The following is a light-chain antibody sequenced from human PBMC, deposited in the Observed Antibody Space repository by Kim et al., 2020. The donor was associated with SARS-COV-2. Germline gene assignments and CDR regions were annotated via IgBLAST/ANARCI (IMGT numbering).Light chain of an antibody. V-gene: IGLV1-40*01. Sequence: VTISCTGSSSNIGAGSEVFWYQQLPGTAPKLLIYGDSNRPSGVPDRFSASKSGTSASLAITGLQPEDEADYYCQSYDSGLSASYVFGTGTKVTVL. CDR2: GDS. CDR3: QSYDSGLSASYV. J-gene: IGLJ1*01. CDR1: SSNIGAGSE.